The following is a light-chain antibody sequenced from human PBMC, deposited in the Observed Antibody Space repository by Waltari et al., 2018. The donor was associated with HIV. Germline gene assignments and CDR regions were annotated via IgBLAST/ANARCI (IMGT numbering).Light chain of an antibody. CDR2: EDS. CDR3: YSTDSSGNHVV. Sequence: SYELTQPPSVSVSPGQKARITCSGDALPQQYAYWYQQKSVQAPVLVLYEDSKRPSGIPERFSGSSSGTMATLTISGAQVEEEADYYCYSTDSSGNHVVFGGGTKLTVL. J-gene: IGLJ2*01. CDR1: ALPQQY. V-gene: IGLV3-10*01.